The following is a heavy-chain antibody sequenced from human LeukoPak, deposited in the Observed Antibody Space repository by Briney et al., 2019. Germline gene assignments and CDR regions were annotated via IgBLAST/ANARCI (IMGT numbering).Heavy chain of an antibody. D-gene: IGHD6-13*01. CDR1: GFTFSSYA. Sequence: PGGSLRLSCAASGFTFSSYAMSWVRQAPGKGLEWVSVISGSDDNTYYAGSVKGRFTISRDNSKNTLFLQMNSLRAEDTALYYCAKAGHSSSWAWADYWGQGTLVTVSS. J-gene: IGHJ4*02. CDR3: AKAGHSSSWAWADY. CDR2: ISGSDDNT. V-gene: IGHV3-23*01.